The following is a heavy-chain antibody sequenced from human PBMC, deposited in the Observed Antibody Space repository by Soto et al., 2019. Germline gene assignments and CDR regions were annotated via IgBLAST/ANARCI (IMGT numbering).Heavy chain of an antibody. J-gene: IGHJ4*02. V-gene: IGHV3-15*07. D-gene: IGHD5-18*01. CDR1: GVSLTSVW. CDR2: IKSNTDGGTT. CDR3: SHGYYQYFNS. Sequence: GGSLRLSCAVSGVSLTSVWMNWVRQAPGKGPEWVGRIKSNTDGGTTDYAAPVKGRFTVSRDDSENTLYLQMNSLKTEDTAVYYCSHGYYQYFNSWGQGTLVTVSS.